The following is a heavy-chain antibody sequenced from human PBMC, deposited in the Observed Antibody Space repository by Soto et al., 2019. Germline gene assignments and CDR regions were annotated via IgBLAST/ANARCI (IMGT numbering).Heavy chain of an antibody. CDR2: ISHTGSP. J-gene: IGHJ4*02. Sequence: LQLQESGPGLVKPSETLSLTCTVSGGSISNSDYFWAWMRQPPGKGLEWVGTISHTGSPRYNPSHRTRVTISVDTSKTQFSLRLPSVTAADTAVFYCSSQLESTTYFDYWGRGTLVTVSS. CDR1: GGSISNSDYF. D-gene: IGHD1-1*01. V-gene: IGHV4-39*01. CDR3: SSQLESTTYFDY.